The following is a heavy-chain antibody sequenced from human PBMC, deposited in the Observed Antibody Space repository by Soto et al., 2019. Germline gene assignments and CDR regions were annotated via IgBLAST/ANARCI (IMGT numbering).Heavy chain of an antibody. CDR2: FDPSDCYT. CDR3: ASNKNWNYYYGMDV. Sequence: PGESLKISCKGSGYSFTSYWISWVRQMPGKGLEWMGGFDPSDCYTKYIQSFQGHATISADRPISTPYLPGSSLKAPGTAMYYCASNKNWNYYYGMDVWGQGTTVTVSS. CDR1: GYSFTSYW. J-gene: IGHJ6*02. D-gene: IGHD1-1*01. V-gene: IGHV5-10-1*01.